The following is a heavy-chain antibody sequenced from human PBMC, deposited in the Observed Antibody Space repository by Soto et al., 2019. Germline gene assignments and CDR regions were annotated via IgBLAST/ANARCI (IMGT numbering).Heavy chain of an antibody. D-gene: IGHD3-10*01. Sequence: SGPTLVNPTQTLTLTCTFSGFSLSTSGMCVSWIRQPPGKALEWLALIDWDDDKYYSTSLKTRLTISKDTSKNQVVLTMTNMDPVDTATYYCARIRHAGSLLYGMDVWGQGTTVTVSS. CDR3: ARIRHAGSLLYGMDV. CDR1: GFSLSTSGMC. CDR2: IDWDDDK. V-gene: IGHV2-70*01. J-gene: IGHJ6*02.